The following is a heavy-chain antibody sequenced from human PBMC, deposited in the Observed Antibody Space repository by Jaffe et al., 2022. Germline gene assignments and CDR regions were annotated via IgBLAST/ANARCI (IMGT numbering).Heavy chain of an antibody. D-gene: IGHD7-27*01. CDR1: GFTFSSNG. CDR3: AKGTNWGSDY. V-gene: IGHV3-30*02. Sequence: QVQLVESGGGVVQPGGSLRLSCAASGFTFSSNGMHWVRQAPGKGLEWVAFIRFDGNNKYYADSVRGRFTISRDNSKNTLSLQMNSLRPDDTAVYYCAKGTNWGSDYWGQGTLVTVSS. CDR2: IRFDGNNK. J-gene: IGHJ4*02.